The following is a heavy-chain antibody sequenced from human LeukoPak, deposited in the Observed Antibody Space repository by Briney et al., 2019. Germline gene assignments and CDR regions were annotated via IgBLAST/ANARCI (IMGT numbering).Heavy chain of an antibody. D-gene: IGHD6-19*01. CDR3: AKNKQQWLVLDWFDP. Sequence: GGSLRLSCAASGFTVSSNYMSWVRQAPGKGLEWVSVIYSGGTTYYADSVKGRFTISRDNSKKTLYLQMNSLRAEDTAVYYCAKNKQQWLVLDWFDPWGQGTLVTVSS. V-gene: IGHV3-66*01. CDR2: IYSGGTT. J-gene: IGHJ5*02. CDR1: GFTVSSNY.